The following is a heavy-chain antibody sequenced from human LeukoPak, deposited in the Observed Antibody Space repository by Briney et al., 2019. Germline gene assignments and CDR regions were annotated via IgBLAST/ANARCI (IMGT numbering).Heavy chain of an antibody. CDR3: TTAPRGYCSGGSCSYAFDI. D-gene: IGHD2-15*01. V-gene: IGHV3-15*01. Sequence: MTGGSLRLSCAASTFTFSNAWMGWVRQAPGKGLEWVGRIKSKSDGGTTDYAAPVKGRFTISRDDSKHTLYLQMNSLKPEDTAVYYCTTAPRGYCSGGSCSYAFDIWGRGTMVTVSS. CDR2: IKSKSDGGTT. J-gene: IGHJ3*02. CDR1: TFTFSNAW.